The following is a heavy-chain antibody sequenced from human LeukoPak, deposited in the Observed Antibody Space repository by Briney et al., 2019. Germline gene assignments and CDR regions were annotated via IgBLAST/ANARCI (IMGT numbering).Heavy chain of an antibody. CDR2: IIPILGIA. Sequence: SVKVSCKASGGTFSSYAIGWVRQAPGQGLEWMGRIIPILGIANYAQKFQGRVTITADKSTSTAYMELSSLRSEDTAVYYCAMGGMTTVTTVGYWGQGTLVTVSS. CDR3: AMGGMTTVTTVGY. D-gene: IGHD4-17*01. CDR1: GGTFSSYA. J-gene: IGHJ4*02. V-gene: IGHV1-69*04.